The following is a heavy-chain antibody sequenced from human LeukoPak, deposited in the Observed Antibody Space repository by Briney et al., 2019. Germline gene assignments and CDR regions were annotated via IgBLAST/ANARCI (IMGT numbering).Heavy chain of an antibody. V-gene: IGHV4-34*01. CDR2: INHSGST. CDR1: GGSFSGYY. Sequence: SETLSLTCAVYGGSFSGYYWSWIRQPPGKGLEWIGEINHSGSTNYNPSLKSRVTISVDTSKNQFSLRLNSVTAADTAVYYCARGQILINYWGQGTLVTVSS. CDR3: ARGQILINY. D-gene: IGHD2-8*01. J-gene: IGHJ4*02.